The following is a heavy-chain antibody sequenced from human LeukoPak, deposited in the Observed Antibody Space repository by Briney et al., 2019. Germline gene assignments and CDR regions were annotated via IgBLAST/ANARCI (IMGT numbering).Heavy chain of an antibody. CDR1: GFTFSSYE. J-gene: IGHJ4*02. Sequence: GGSLRLSCAASGFTFSSYEMNWVRQAPGKGLEWVSYISSSGSTIYYADSVKGRFTISRDNAKNSLYLQMNSLRAEDTALYYCAKDIGYDILAGSEGFDYWGQGTLVTVSS. V-gene: IGHV3-48*03. D-gene: IGHD3-9*01. CDR2: ISSSGSTI. CDR3: AKDIGYDILAGSEGFDY.